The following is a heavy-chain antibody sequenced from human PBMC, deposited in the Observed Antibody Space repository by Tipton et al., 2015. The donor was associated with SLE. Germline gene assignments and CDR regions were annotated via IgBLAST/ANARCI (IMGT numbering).Heavy chain of an antibody. CDR1: RYSIRSGYS. J-gene: IGHJ4*02. D-gene: IGHD7-27*01. Sequence: TLSLTCTVSRYSIRSGYSWGWIRQPPGKGLEWIGSIYHRGNTYYNPSLRSRVTISVDTSKTHISLRLTSVTAADTAVYYCARGGLGSDLRGSIYFGYWGQGTLVTVSS. CDR3: ARGGLGSDLRGSIYFGY. V-gene: IGHV4-38-2*02. CDR2: IYHRGNT.